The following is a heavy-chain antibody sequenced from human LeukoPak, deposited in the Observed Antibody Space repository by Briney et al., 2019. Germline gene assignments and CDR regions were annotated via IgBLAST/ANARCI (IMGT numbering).Heavy chain of an antibody. CDR2: INHSGST. CDR3: ARGIRFGELLKPFDY. D-gene: IGHD3-10*01. Sequence: PSETLSLTCAVYGGSFSGYYWSWIRKPPGKGLEWIGEINHSGSTNYNPSLKSRVTISVDTSKNQFSLKLSSVTAADTAVYYCARGIRFGELLKPFDYWGQGTLVTVSS. CDR1: GGSFSGYY. J-gene: IGHJ4*02. V-gene: IGHV4-34*01.